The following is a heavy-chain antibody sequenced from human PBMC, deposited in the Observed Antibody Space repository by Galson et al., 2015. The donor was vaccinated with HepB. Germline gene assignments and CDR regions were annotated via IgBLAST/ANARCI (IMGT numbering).Heavy chain of an antibody. CDR2: IIPILGIA. CDR1: GGTFSSYA. D-gene: IGHD1-1*01. Sequence: SVKVSCKASGGTFSSYAISWVRQAPGQGLEWMGRIIPILGIANYAQKFQGRVTITADKSTSTAYMELSSLRSEDTAVYYGASRNWNDVEGVFFDYWGQGTLVTVSS. CDR3: ASRNWNDVEGVFFDY. J-gene: IGHJ4*02. V-gene: IGHV1-69*04.